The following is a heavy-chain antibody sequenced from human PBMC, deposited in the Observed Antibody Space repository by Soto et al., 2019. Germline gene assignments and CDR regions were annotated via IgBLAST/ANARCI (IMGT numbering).Heavy chain of an antibody. V-gene: IGHV4-59*08. CDR2: IYYSGST. CDR3: ARHLREPGLWPDNWFDP. CDR1: GGPISSYY. Sequence: SETLSLTCTVSGGPISSYYWSWIRQPPGKGLEWIGYIYYSGSTNYNPSLKSRVTISVDTSKNQFSLKLSSVTAADTAVYYCARHLREPGLWPDNWFDPWGQGTLVTVSS. J-gene: IGHJ5*02. D-gene: IGHD3-10*01.